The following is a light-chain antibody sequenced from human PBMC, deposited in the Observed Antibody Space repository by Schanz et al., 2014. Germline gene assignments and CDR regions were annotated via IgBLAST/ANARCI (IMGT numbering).Light chain of an antibody. CDR1: QSVNSN. V-gene: IGKV3D-15*01. CDR3: QQYNDWPPLT. CDR2: GAS. Sequence: EIVLTQSPGTLSVSPGERVTLSCRASQSVNSNLAWYQHKPGQAPRLLIYGASTRATGIPARFSGSGSGTEFTLTIGSLQSEDFAVYFCQQYNDWPPLTFGGGTKVEIK. J-gene: IGKJ4*01.